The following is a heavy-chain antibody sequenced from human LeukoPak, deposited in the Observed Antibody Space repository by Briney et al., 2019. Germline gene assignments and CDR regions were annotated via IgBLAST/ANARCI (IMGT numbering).Heavy chain of an antibody. CDR1: GFTFSDYY. J-gene: IGHJ6*02. Sequence: GGSLRLSCAASGFTFSDYYMSWIRQAPGKGLEWVSYISSSGSTIYYADSVKGRFTISRDNAKNSLYLQMNSLRAEDTALYYCAKGYGATQHYGMDVWGQGTTVTVSS. V-gene: IGHV3-11*01. D-gene: IGHD5-12*01. CDR3: AKGYGATQHYGMDV. CDR2: ISSSGSTI.